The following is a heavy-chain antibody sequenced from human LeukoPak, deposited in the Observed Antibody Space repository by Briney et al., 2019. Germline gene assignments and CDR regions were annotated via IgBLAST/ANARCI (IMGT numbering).Heavy chain of an antibody. D-gene: IGHD2-21*01. CDR3: AKLPLAIVVGGAFDI. CDR2: IRYDGSNK. Sequence: GGSLRLSCAASGFTFSSYGMHWIRQAPGKGLEWVAFIRYDGSNKCYADSVKGRFTISRDNSKNTLYLQMNSLRAEDTAVYYCAKLPLAIVVGGAFDIRGQGTMVTVSS. CDR1: GFTFSSYG. V-gene: IGHV3-30*02. J-gene: IGHJ3*02.